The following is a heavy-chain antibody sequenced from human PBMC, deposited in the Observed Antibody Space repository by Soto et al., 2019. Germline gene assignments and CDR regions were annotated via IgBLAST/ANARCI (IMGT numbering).Heavy chain of an antibody. D-gene: IGHD5-18*01. V-gene: IGHV5-51*01. CDR3: ARPDRGYSFGSDAFDI. Sequence: PGESLKISCEGSGYTFTNPWIGWVRQTPGKGLEWMGIIYPGDSDTRYSPSFQGQVSISVDKSINTAYLQWSSLRASDTAMYYCARPDRGYSFGSDAFDIWGQGTMVTVSS. J-gene: IGHJ3*02. CDR1: GYTFTNPW. CDR2: IYPGDSDT.